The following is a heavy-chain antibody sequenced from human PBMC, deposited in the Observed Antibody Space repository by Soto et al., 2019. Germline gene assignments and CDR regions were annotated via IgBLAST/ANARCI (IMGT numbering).Heavy chain of an antibody. J-gene: IGHJ6*02. V-gene: IGHV3-13*01. CDR3: ARAGSGGSSAYYYYGMDV. D-gene: IGHD2-15*01. Sequence: GGSLRLSCAASGFTFSSYDMHWVRQATGKGLEWVSAIGTAGDTYYPGSVKGRFTISRENAKNSLYLQMNSLRAGGTAVYYCARAGSGGSSAYYYYGMDVWGQGTTVTVSS. CDR1: GFTFSSYD. CDR2: IGTAGDT.